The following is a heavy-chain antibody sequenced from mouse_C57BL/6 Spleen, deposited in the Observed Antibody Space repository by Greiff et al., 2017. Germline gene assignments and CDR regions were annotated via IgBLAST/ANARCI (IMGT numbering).Heavy chain of an antibody. CDR1: GFTFSDYY. CDR2: INYDGSST. V-gene: IGHV5-16*01. Sequence: VQLKESEGGLVQPGSSMKLSCTASGFTFSDYYMAWVRQVPEKGLEWVANINYDGSSTYYLDSLKSRFIISRDNAKNILYLQMSSLKSEDTATYYCARRGYDYPYWYFDVWGTGTTVTVSS. J-gene: IGHJ1*03. CDR3: ARRGYDYPYWYFDV. D-gene: IGHD2-4*01.